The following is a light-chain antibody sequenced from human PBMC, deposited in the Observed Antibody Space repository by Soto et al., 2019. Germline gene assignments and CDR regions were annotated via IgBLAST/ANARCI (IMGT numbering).Light chain of an antibody. CDR2: EGS. J-gene: IGLJ2*01. CDR3: CSYAGSVV. CDR1: SSDVGSYNL. Sequence: QSALTQPASVSGSPGQSITISCTGSSSDVGSYNLVSWYQQHPGKAPKLMIYEGSKRPSGVSNRFSGSKSRNTASLTISGLQGEDEADYYFCSYAGSVVFGGGTKLTVL. V-gene: IGLV2-23*01.